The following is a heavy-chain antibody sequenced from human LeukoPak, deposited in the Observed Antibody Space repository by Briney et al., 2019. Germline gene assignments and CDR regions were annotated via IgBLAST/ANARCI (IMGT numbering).Heavy chain of an antibody. J-gene: IGHJ4*02. D-gene: IGHD2-2*01. CDR3: AKDSSRSAVVPAAHYY. CDR2: IRYDGSNK. CDR1: GFTFSSYG. Sequence: GGSLRLSCAASGFTFSSYGMHWVRQAPGKGLEWVAFIRYDGSNKYYADSVKGRFTISRDNSKNTLYLQMNSLRAEDTAVYYCAKDSSRSAVVPAAHYYWGQGTLVTVSS. V-gene: IGHV3-30*02.